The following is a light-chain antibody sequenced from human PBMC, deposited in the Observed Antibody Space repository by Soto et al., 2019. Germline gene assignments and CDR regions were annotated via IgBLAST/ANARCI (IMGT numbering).Light chain of an antibody. CDR1: HDISTF. CDR3: QQSYSTPFT. V-gene: IGKV1-39*01. Sequence: DIQLTQSPSLLSASIGDRVTITFRASHDISTFLAWYQQKPGKAPKLLIYAASSLQSGVPSRFSGSGSGTDFTLTISSLQPEDFATYYCQQSYSTPFTFCPGTKVDI. CDR2: AAS. J-gene: IGKJ3*01.